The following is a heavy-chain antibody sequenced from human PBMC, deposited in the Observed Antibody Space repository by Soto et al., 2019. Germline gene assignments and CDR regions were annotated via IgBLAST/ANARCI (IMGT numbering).Heavy chain of an antibody. V-gene: IGHV4-39*01. Sequence: QLQLQESGPGLVKPSETLSLTCTVSGGSISSRGYYWGWIRQPPGKGLEWIGTIYYSGSTYCNPSLKSRVTISGDTSKNQFSLKRSSVTAADPAVYYCATSNWFDPWGQGTLVTVSS. CDR1: GGSISSRGYY. J-gene: IGHJ5*02. CDR3: ATSNWFDP. CDR2: IYYSGST.